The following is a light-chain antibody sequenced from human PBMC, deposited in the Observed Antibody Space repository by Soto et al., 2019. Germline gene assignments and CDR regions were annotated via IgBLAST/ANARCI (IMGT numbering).Light chain of an antibody. CDR3: LVYGRSPTT. CDR2: GVS. V-gene: IGKV3-20*01. CDR1: QPVNSGY. Sequence: IVLTQSPGTLSLSPGEGATLSCRASQPVNSGYLAWYQQKPGQAPRLLMYGVSTRDTGIPDRFSGSGVGRVFTLAISSLEPGDIAVYYCLVYGRSPTTFGQGTKVEFK. J-gene: IGKJ1*01.